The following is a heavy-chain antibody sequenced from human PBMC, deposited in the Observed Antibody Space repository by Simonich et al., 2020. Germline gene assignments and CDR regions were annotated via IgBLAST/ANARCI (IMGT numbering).Heavy chain of an antibody. J-gene: IGHJ4*02. CDR1: GYTFTSYG. Sequence: QVQLVQSGAEVKKPGASVKVSCKASGYTFTSYGISWVRQAPGQGLEWMGWIRANKGNTNSAPELRGRVTMTTDTSTSTAYRGLRSLRSDDTAVYYCARASRGTWWYYYFDYWGQGTLVTVSS. V-gene: IGHV1-18*01. CDR2: IRANKGNT. CDR3: ARASRGTWWYYYFDY. D-gene: IGHD2-15*01.